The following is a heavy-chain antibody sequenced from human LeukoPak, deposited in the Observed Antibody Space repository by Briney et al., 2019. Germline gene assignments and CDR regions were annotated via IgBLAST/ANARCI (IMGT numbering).Heavy chain of an antibody. CDR1: GGSISSSNYY. Sequence: SETLSLTCTVSGGSISSSNYYWGWIRQPPGRGLEWIGSVYYSGTTYYNASLKSQVSISIDTSKNQFSLKLTSVTAADTAVYYCARQTGSGLFILPGGQGTLVTVSS. CDR2: VYYSGTT. J-gene: IGHJ4*02. D-gene: IGHD3/OR15-3a*01. CDR3: ARQTGSGLFILP. V-gene: IGHV4-39*01.